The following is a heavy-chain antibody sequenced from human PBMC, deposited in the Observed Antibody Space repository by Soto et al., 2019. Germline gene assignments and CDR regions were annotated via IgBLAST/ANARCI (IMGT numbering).Heavy chain of an antibody. CDR3: ARARIFGVVIQYYFDY. CDR1: GGSISSGGYY. D-gene: IGHD3-3*01. Sequence: QVQLQESGPGLVKPSQTLSLTCTVSGGSISSGGYYWSWIRQHPGKGLEWIGYIYYSGSTYYNPSLESRVTISVDTSKNQFSLKLSSVTAADTAVYYCARARIFGVVIQYYFDYWGQGTLVTVSS. V-gene: IGHV4-31*03. J-gene: IGHJ4*02. CDR2: IYYSGST.